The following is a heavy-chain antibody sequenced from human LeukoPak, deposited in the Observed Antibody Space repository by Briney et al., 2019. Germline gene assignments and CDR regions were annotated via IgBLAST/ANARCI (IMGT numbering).Heavy chain of an antibody. J-gene: IGHJ4*02. CDR1: GYSISSGYY. Sequence: SETLSLTCDVSGYSISSGYYWGWIRQPPGKGLEWIGSIFHSGSTYYNPSLKSRVTISVDTSKNQFSLKLSSVTAADTAVYYCARGSGVVRRTHFGYWGQGTLVTVSS. D-gene: IGHD3-10*01. CDR3: ARGSGVVRRTHFGY. CDR2: IFHSGST. V-gene: IGHV4-38-2*01.